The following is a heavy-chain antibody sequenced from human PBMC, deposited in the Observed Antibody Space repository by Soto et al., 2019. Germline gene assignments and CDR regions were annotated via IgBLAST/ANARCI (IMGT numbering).Heavy chain of an antibody. J-gene: IGHJ5*02. CDR3: AGIDAAGWWFDP. CDR1: GYRFSSYG. D-gene: IGHD2-15*01. V-gene: IGHV1-18*01. CDR2: VSAYNGNT. Sequence: SVKGAFKGSGYRFSSYGISWVREAPGQGLEWMGWVSAYNGNTNYAQKLQGRVTMTTDTSTSTAYMELRSLRSDDTAVYYCAGIDAAGWWFDPRGQGTLVTLSS.